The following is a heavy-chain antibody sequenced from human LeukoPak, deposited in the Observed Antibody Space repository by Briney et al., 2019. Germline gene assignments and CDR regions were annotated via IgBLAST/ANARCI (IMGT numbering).Heavy chain of an antibody. CDR2: ISSSSSTI. D-gene: IGHD3-3*01. CDR3: ARDPRSGYPTPLWYFDY. V-gene: IGHV3-48*01. J-gene: IGHJ4*02. Sequence: GGSLRLSCAASGFTFSSYSMNWVRQAPGKGLEWVSYISSSSSTIYYADSVKGRFTISRDNAKNSLYLQMNSLRAEDTAVYYCARDPRSGYPTPLWYFDYWGQGTLVTVSS. CDR1: GFTFSSYS.